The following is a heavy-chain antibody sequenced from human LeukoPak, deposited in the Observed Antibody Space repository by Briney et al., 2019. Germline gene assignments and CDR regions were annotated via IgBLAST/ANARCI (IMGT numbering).Heavy chain of an antibody. CDR3: TRDRSRAEDD. V-gene: IGHV3-7*01. CDR1: GFTFSGHW. Sequence: PGGSLRLSCAASGFTFSGHWMSWVRQAPGKGLEWVASINQGGSDKYYVDSVKGRFTISRDNANNLLYLQMNGLRGEDTAVYYCTRDRSRAEDDWGQGTLVTVSS. D-gene: IGHD1-14*01. J-gene: IGHJ4*02. CDR2: INQGGSDK.